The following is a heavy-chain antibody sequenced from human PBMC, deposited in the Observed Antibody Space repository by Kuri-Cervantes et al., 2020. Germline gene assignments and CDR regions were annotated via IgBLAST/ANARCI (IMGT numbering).Heavy chain of an antibody. Sequence: GSLRISCAASGFTFSSYGMHWVRQAPGKGLEWVAVISYDGSNKYYADSVKGRFTISRDYSKNTLYLQMNSLRAEDTAVYYCARGEGYQLLYRGPLDYWGQGTLVTVSS. CDR1: GFTFSSYG. CDR2: ISYDGSNK. CDR3: ARGEGYQLLYRGPLDY. J-gene: IGHJ4*02. V-gene: IGHV3-30*03. D-gene: IGHD2-2*02.